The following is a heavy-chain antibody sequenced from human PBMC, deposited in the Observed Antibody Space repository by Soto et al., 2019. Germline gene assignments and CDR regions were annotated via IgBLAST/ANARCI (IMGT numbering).Heavy chain of an antibody. CDR2: IRSKANSYAT. CDR1: GFTFSGSA. CDR3: TTKPYYDYIRYGMDV. Sequence: EVQLVESGGGLVQPGGSLKLSCAASGFTFSGSAMHWVLQASGKGLEWVGRIRSKANSYATAYAASVKGRFTISRDDSKNTAYLQMNSLKTEDTAVYYCTTKPYYDYIRYGMDVWGQGTTVTVSS. J-gene: IGHJ6*02. D-gene: IGHD3-3*01. V-gene: IGHV3-73*02.